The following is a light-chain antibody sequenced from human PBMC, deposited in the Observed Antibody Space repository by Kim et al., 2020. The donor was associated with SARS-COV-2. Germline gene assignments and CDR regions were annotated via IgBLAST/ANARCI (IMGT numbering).Light chain of an antibody. CDR2: GAS. Sequence: SPGERATLSCRASQSVSSSYLAWYQQKPGQAPRLLIYGASSRATGIPDRFSGSGSGTDFTLTISRLEPEDFAVYYCQQYGSSPPTFGQGTKLDIK. J-gene: IGKJ1*01. CDR1: QSVSSSY. CDR3: QQYGSSPPT. V-gene: IGKV3-20*01.